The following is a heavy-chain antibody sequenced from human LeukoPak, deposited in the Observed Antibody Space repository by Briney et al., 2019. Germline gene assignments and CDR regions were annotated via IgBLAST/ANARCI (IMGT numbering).Heavy chain of an antibody. CDR3: ARDSGLWFGL. CDR1: GGSISSSSSYY. CDR2: IYYTGDT. D-gene: IGHD1-14*01. V-gene: IGHV4-39*02. J-gene: IGHJ5*02. Sequence: PSETLSLTCTVSGGSISSSSSYYWGWIRQPPGKGLEWIGSIYYTGDTYYNSSLKSRVTISVDTSKNQFSLKLSSVTAADTAVYYCARDSGLWFGLWGQGTLVTVSS.